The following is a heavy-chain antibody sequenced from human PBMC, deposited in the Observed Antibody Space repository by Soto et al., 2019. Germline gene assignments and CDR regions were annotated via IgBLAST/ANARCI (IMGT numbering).Heavy chain of an antibody. CDR2: FDPEDGET. CDR3: ATLGYCSSTSCYDNY. D-gene: IGHD2-2*01. Sequence: GASVKVSCKVSGYTLNELSMHWVRQAPGKGLEWMGGFDPEDGETIYAQKFQGRVTMTEDTSTDTAYMELSSLRSEDTAVYYCATLGYCSSTSCYDNYWGQGTMVTVSS. J-gene: IGHJ4*02. V-gene: IGHV1-24*01. CDR1: GYTLNELS.